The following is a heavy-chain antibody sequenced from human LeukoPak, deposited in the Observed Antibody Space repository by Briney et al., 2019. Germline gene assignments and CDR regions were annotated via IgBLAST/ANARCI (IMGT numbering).Heavy chain of an antibody. D-gene: IGHD3-9*01. CDR1: GGTSSSYA. Sequence: SVKVSCKASGGTSSSYAISWVRQAPGQGLEWMGRIIPICGTASYAQKFQGRVTITTDESTSTAYMELSSLISEDTAVYFCARAARYFDWLLPYCYHYMDVWGKGNTVTVSS. J-gene: IGHJ6*03. CDR2: IIPICGTA. CDR3: ARAARYFDWLLPYCYHYMDV. V-gene: IGHV1-69*05.